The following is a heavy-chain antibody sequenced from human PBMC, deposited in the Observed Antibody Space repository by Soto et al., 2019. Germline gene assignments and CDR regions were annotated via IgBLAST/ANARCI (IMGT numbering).Heavy chain of an antibody. J-gene: IGHJ4*02. CDR2: IYYSGST. CDR1: GGSISSGGYY. Sequence: QVQLQESGPGLVKPSQTLSLTCTVSGGSISSGGYYWSWIRQHPGKGLEWIGYIYYSGSTYYNYYPPXLXSXFTISVDTSKNQFSLKLSSVTAADTAVYYCARTPLLWGQGTLVTVSS. CDR3: ARTPLL. V-gene: IGHV4-31*03. D-gene: IGHD1-26*01.